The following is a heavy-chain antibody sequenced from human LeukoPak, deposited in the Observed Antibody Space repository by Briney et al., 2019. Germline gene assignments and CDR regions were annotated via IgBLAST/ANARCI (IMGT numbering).Heavy chain of an antibody. D-gene: IGHD3-10*01. CDR2: IISSSSYI. CDR1: GFTFSSYS. Sequence: GSLRLSCAASGFTFSSYSMNWVRQAPGKGLEWVSSIISSSSYIYYADSVKGRFTISRDNAKNSLYLQINSLMAECTAVSYCARDGGGRSFWELHVWGKGTTVTVSS. CDR3: ARDGGGRSFWELHV. V-gene: IGHV3-21*01. J-gene: IGHJ6*04.